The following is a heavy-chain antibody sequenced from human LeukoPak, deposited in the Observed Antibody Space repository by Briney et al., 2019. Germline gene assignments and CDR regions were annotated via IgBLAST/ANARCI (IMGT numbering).Heavy chain of an antibody. CDR1: GGSISSGSYY. J-gene: IGHJ5*02. CDR3: ARDLGAYYYDSSASEGFDP. D-gene: IGHD3-22*01. V-gene: IGHV4-61*02. CDR2: IYTSGST. Sequence: SETLSLTCTVSGGSISSGSYYWSWIRQPAGKGLEWIGRIYTSGSTNYNPSLKSRVTISVDTSKNQFSLKLSSVTAADTAVYYCARDLGAYYYDSSASEGFDPWGQGTLVTVSS.